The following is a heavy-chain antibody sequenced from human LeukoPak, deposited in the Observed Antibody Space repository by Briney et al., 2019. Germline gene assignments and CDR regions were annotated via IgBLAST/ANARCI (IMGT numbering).Heavy chain of an antibody. Sequence: GGSLRLSCAASGFTFSDYYFTWIRQAPGKGLEWVSFISGSGTSRYLADSVKGRFTISRDNAKNSLYLQMNSLRAEDTAVYYCPLELGEGFDYWGQGTLVTVSS. CDR1: GFTFSDYY. CDR2: ISGSGTSR. CDR3: PLELGEGFDY. J-gene: IGHJ4*02. V-gene: IGHV3-11*04. D-gene: IGHD1-7*01.